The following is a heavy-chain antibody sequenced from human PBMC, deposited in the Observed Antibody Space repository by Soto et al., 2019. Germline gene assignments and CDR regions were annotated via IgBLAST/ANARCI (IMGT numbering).Heavy chain of an antibody. CDR2: ISYDGSNK. J-gene: IGHJ4*02. V-gene: IGHV3-30-3*01. CDR3: AREGILLWFGEFSFDY. D-gene: IGHD3-10*01. CDR1: GFTFSSYA. Sequence: QVQLVESGGGVVQPGRSLRLSCAASGFTFSSYAMHWVRQAPGKGLEWVAVISYDGSNKYYADSVKGRFTISRDNSKNTRYLQMNSLRAEDTAVYYCAREGILLWFGEFSFDYWGQGTLVTVSS.